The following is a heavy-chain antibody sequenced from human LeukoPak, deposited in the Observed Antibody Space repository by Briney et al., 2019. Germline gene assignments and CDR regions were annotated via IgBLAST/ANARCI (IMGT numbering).Heavy chain of an antibody. D-gene: IGHD3-3*01. CDR2: ISGSSSAI. J-gene: IGHJ4*01. CDR1: GFTFSSSS. V-gene: IGHV3-48*02. Sequence: GGSLRLSCAASGFTFSSSSMNWVRQAPGKGLEWVSYISGSSSAIYYADSVKGRFTISRDNAKNSLYLQMNSLRDEDTAVYSCARGMYYEMDYWGQGTLVTVSS. CDR3: ARGMYYEMDY.